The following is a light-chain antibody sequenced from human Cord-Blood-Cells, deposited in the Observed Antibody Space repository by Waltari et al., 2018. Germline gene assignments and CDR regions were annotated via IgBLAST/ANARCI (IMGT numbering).Light chain of an antibody. CDR2: DAS. Sequence: DIVLTQSPATLSLSPWQRATLSCRACQSVSSYLAWYQQKPGQAPRLLISDASNRATGIPARFSGSGSGTDFTLTISSLEPEDFAVYYCQQRSNWPLTFGGGTKVEIK. V-gene: IGKV3-11*01. CDR1: QSVSSY. CDR3: QQRSNWPLT. J-gene: IGKJ4*01.